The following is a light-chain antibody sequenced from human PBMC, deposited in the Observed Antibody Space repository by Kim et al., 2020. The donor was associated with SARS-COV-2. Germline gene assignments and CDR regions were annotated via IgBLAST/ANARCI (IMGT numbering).Light chain of an antibody. Sequence: GQYVPTSCTGPSSDVGGYDYVSWYQHHPGKAPKLIIYEVTKRPSRVPDRFSGSKSGNTAALTVSGLQAEDEADYYCSSYAGSNDLVFGGGTQLTVL. J-gene: IGLJ2*01. CDR2: EVT. CDR1: SSDVGGYDY. CDR3: SSYAGSNDLV. V-gene: IGLV2-8*01.